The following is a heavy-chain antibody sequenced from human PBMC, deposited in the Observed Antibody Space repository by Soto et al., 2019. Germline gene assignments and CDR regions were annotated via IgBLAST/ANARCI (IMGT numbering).Heavy chain of an antibody. CDR1: GYTFTAYY. V-gene: IGHV1-2*07. Sequence: ASVTVSCKASGYTFTAYYIYWVRQAPGQGLEWMGWINPDSGGTEYTHKFQGRVTMTRDTSISTAYMELSSLRSDDTAVYYCARVFDFWSGLPSDYWGQGTLVTVSS. CDR3: ARVFDFWSGLPSDY. CDR2: INPDSGGT. D-gene: IGHD3-3*01. J-gene: IGHJ4*02.